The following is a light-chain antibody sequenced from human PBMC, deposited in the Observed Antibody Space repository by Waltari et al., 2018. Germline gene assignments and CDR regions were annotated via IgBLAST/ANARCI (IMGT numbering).Light chain of an antibody. CDR3: SSYTTSSAPGV. Sequence: QSALTQPASVSGSPGQSITISCSGTDSDVGAYDFVSWYQQHPGKAPHLIIYEVSKRPSGIPNRFSASKSGNTASLTISGLQAEDEADYYCSSYTTSSAPGVFGTGTRVTVL. CDR1: DSDVGAYDF. V-gene: IGLV2-14*01. J-gene: IGLJ1*01. CDR2: EVS.